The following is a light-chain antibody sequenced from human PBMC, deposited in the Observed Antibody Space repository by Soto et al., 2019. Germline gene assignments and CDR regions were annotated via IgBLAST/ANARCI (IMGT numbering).Light chain of an antibody. V-gene: IGKV3-15*01. J-gene: IGKJ1*01. CDR3: QQYNNWPPDRT. Sequence: EIVMTQSPATVSVSPGERATLSCRASQSVGSNLAWYQLKPGQAPRLLIYGASTRATGIPARFSGSGSGTDFTLTISSLQSEDFAIYFCQQYNNWPPDRTFGQGTKVEIK. CDR2: GAS. CDR1: QSVGSN.